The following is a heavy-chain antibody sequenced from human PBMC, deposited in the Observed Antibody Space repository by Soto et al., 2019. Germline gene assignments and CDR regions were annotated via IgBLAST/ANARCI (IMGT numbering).Heavy chain of an antibody. Sequence: PSETLSLTCTVSGGSISSSGYYWGWIRQPPGKGLEWIGSIYYSGSTYYNPSLKSRVTISVDTSKNQFSLKLSSVTAADTAVYYCASYVYSLEYSSSSHDYWGQGTLVTVSS. J-gene: IGHJ4*02. V-gene: IGHV4-39*01. D-gene: IGHD6-6*01. CDR2: IYYSGST. CDR3: ASYVYSLEYSSSSHDY. CDR1: GGSISSSGYY.